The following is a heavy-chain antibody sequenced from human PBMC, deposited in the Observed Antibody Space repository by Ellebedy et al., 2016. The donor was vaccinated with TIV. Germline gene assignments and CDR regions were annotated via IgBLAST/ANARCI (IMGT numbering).Heavy chain of an antibody. Sequence: GESLKISCAASGFSFSSYAMSWVRQAPGKGLEWVSAIGVTGIDTYYADSVKGRFTMSRDNSNNMLYLHMDGLRAGDTALYYCAKEGGSTRHHFDYWGQGTLVIVSS. J-gene: IGHJ4*02. CDR3: AKEGGSTRHHFDY. V-gene: IGHV3-23*01. CDR2: IGVTGIDT. CDR1: GFSFSSYA. D-gene: IGHD2-2*01.